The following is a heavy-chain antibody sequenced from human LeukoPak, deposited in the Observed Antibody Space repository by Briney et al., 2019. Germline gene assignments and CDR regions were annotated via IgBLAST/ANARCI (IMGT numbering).Heavy chain of an antibody. Sequence: SETLSLTCTVSGGSISSSSYYWGWIRQPPGKGLEWIGSIYYSGSTYYNPSLKSRVTISVDTSKNQFSLKLSSVTAADTAVYYCARIYYDSSVIIDYWGQGSLVTVSS. CDR2: IYYSGST. V-gene: IGHV4-39*01. D-gene: IGHD3-22*01. CDR3: ARIYYDSSVIIDY. CDR1: GGSISSSSYY. J-gene: IGHJ4*02.